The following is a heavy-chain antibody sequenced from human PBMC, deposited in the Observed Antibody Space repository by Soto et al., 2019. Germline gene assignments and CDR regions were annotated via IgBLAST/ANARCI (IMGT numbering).Heavy chain of an antibody. CDR3: ARFPLSDYQFDY. D-gene: IGHD4-17*01. CDR1: GGSISSGGYY. V-gene: IGHV4-31*03. CDR2: IYYSGST. J-gene: IGHJ4*02. Sequence: SETLSLTCTVSGGSISSGGYYWSWIRQHPGKGLEWIGYIYYSGSTYYNPSLKSRVTISVDTSKNQFSLKLSSVTAADTAVYYCARFPLSDYQFDYWGQGTLVTVS.